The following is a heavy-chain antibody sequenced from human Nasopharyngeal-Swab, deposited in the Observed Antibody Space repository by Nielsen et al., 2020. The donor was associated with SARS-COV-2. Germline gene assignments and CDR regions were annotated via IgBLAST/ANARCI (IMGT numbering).Heavy chain of an antibody. J-gene: IGHJ6*02. CDR2: ISYDGSKK. Sequence: SLKISCAASGFTFSSYAMHWVRQAPGKGLEWVAVISYDGSKKYYADSVKGRFTISRDNSKTTLYLQMNRLRAEDTAVYYCARDQGSSWYTYYYYYGMDVWGQGTTVTVSS. CDR1: GFTFSSYA. CDR3: ARDQGSSWYTYYYYYGMDV. D-gene: IGHD6-13*01. V-gene: IGHV3-30-3*01.